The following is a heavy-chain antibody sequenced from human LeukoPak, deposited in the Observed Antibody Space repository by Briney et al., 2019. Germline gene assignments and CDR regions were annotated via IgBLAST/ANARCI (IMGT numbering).Heavy chain of an antibody. J-gene: IGHJ4*02. V-gene: IGHV4-59*02. CDR2: IYHAGST. D-gene: IGHD7-27*01. Sequence: SETLSLTCTISGGSVSDYYWSWIRQSPGKGLEWIGYIYHAGSTSYSPSLKSRVTISADTSQNQFSLKLSSVTAADTAVYYCASRKLGNDYWGQGTLVTVSS. CDR1: GGSVSDYY. CDR3: ASRKLGNDY.